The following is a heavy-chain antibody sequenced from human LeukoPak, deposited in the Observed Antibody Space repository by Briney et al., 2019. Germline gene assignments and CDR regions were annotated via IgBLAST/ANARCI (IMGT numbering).Heavy chain of an antibody. Sequence: GGSLRLSCAASGFTFSSYGMSWVRQAPGKGLEWVSVISGSGGSTYYADSVKGRFTISRDNSKNTLYLQMNSLRAEDTAVYYCARVVSGYIDYWGQGTLVTVSS. CDR1: GFTFSSYG. J-gene: IGHJ4*02. CDR3: ARVVSGYIDY. V-gene: IGHV3-23*01. D-gene: IGHD5-12*01. CDR2: ISGSGGST.